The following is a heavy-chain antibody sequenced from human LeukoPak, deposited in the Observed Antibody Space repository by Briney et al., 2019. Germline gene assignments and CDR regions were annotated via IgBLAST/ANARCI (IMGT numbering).Heavy chain of an antibody. V-gene: IGHV3-9*01. CDR2: ISWNSGSI. D-gene: IGHD3-10*01. CDR3: AKDNGYYGSGSYYNG. Sequence: GGSLRLSCAASGFTFDDYAMHWVRQAPGKGLEWVSGISWNSGSIGYVDSVKGRFTISRDNAKNSLYLQMNSLRAEDTALYYCAKDNGYYGSGSYYNGWGQGTLVTVSS. CDR1: GFTFDDYA. J-gene: IGHJ4*02.